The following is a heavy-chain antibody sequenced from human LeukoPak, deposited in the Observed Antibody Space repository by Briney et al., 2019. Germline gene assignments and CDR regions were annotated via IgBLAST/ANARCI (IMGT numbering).Heavy chain of an antibody. CDR2: IKSRTDGGTT. Sequence: PGGSLRLSCAASGFTSSSYSMNWVRQPPGKGLEWVGHIKSRTDGGTTDYAAPVKGRFTISRDDSENTLYLQMNSLKTEDTAVYYCATPGRIPEAANWFDPWGQGTLVTVSS. J-gene: IGHJ5*02. V-gene: IGHV3-15*01. D-gene: IGHD6-13*01. CDR1: GFTSSSYS. CDR3: ATPGRIPEAANWFDP.